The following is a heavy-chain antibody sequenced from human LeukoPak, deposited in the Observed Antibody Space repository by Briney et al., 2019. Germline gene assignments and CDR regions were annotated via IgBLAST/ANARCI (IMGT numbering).Heavy chain of an antibody. Sequence: ASVKVSCKASGYTFTGYYMHWVRQAPGQGLEWTGWINPNSGGTNYAQKFQGRVTMTRDTSISTAYMELSSLRSEDTAVYYCATGLAAMDFFDYWGQGTLVTVSS. CDR2: INPNSGGT. D-gene: IGHD5-18*01. CDR3: ATGLAAMDFFDY. J-gene: IGHJ4*02. V-gene: IGHV1-2*02. CDR1: GYTFTGYY.